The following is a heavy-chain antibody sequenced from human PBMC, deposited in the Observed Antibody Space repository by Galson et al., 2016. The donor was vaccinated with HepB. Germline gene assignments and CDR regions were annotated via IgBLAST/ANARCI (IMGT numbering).Heavy chain of an antibody. CDR1: GFTFSSYG. Sequence: SLRLSCAASGFTFSSYGIQWVRQAPGKGLEWVALIWYDGSNKLYADSVKGRFTISRDNSKNTLYLQMNSLRAEDTAVYYCAREGDDTAMVTGWVDCWGQGTLVTVSS. V-gene: IGHV3-33*01. CDR2: IWYDGSNK. J-gene: IGHJ4*02. CDR3: AREGDDTAMVTGWVDC. D-gene: IGHD5-18*01.